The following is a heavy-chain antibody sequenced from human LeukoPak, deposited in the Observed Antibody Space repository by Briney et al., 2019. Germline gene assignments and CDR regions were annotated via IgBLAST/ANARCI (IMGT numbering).Heavy chain of an antibody. Sequence: PSETLSLTCTVSGGSISSGDYYWSWIRQPPGKGLEWIGYIYYSGSTYYNPSPKSRVTISVDTSKNQFSLKLSSVTAADTAVYYCAREDGDEKTTIYWGQGTLVTVSS. D-gene: IGHD4-17*01. CDR3: AREDGDEKTTIY. CDR1: GGSISSGDYY. CDR2: IYYSGST. V-gene: IGHV4-30-4*08. J-gene: IGHJ4*02.